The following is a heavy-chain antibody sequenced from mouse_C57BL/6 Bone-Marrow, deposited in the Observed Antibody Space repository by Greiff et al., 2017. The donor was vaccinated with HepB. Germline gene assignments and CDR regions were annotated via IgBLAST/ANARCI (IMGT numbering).Heavy chain of an antibody. Sequence: EVQLVESEGGLVQPGRSMKLSCTASGFTFSDYYMAWVRQVPEKGLEWVANINSDGSSNYYLDSLKSRFLISRDNAKNILYLQMSSLKAEDTATYYCARALTGPVFDYWGQGTTLTVAS. CDR2: INSDGSSN. CDR3: ARALTGPVFDY. J-gene: IGHJ2*01. D-gene: IGHD4-1*01. V-gene: IGHV5-16*01. CDR1: GFTFSDYY.